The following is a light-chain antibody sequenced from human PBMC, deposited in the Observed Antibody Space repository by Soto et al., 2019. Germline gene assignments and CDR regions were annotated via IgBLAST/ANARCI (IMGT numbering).Light chain of an antibody. CDR3: QQYNSHWT. CDR2: DAS. CDR1: QSISRG. V-gene: IGKV1-5*01. Sequence: YRSTITCRASQSISRGLAWYQQKSGKAPKLLIYDASSLQSGVPSRFSGIGSGTEFTLTISSLQPDDFATYYCQQYNSHWTFGQGTKVDIK. J-gene: IGKJ1*01.